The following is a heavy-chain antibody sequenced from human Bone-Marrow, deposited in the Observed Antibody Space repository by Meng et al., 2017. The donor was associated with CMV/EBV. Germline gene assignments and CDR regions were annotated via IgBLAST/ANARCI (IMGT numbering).Heavy chain of an antibody. Sequence: QVQLGPSGAEVKKPGASVKVSCKVSGYTLTELSMPWVRQAPGKGLEWMGGFDPEDGETIYAQKFQGRVTMTEDTSTDTAYMELSSLRSEDTAVYYCATDLRNDYSPPFDYWGQGTLVTVSS. V-gene: IGHV1-24*01. D-gene: IGHD2-15*01. CDR3: ATDLRNDYSPPFDY. CDR2: FDPEDGET. J-gene: IGHJ4*02. CDR1: GYTLTELS.